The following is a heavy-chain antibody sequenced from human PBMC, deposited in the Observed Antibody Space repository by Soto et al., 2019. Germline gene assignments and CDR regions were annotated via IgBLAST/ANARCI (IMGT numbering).Heavy chain of an antibody. CDR1: GFTFSRYS. V-gene: IGHV3-48*02. J-gene: IGHJ1*01. CDR3: ARDDRAGYCQY. Sequence: EVQLVESGGGWVQTGGSLRLSCAASGFTFSRYSINWVRQAPVKGLEWVSYISSSSNTIYYADSVKGRFTISRDNAKNSLYLQRNSLRYEDTAVYYCARDDRAGYCQYWGQGTLVTVSS. CDR2: ISSSSNTI.